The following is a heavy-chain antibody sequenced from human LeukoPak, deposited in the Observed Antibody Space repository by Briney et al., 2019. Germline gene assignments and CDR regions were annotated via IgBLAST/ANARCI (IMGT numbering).Heavy chain of an antibody. D-gene: IGHD3-10*01. Sequence: SETLSLTCAVYGGSFSGYYWSWIRQPPGKGLEWIGEINHSGSTNYNPSLKSRVTISVDTSKNQFSLKLSSVTAADTAVYYCARSGTHRVYYYGSGGRNERDWFDPWGQGTLVTVSS. CDR2: INHSGST. V-gene: IGHV4-34*01. CDR3: ARSGTHRVYYYGSGGRNERDWFDP. J-gene: IGHJ5*02. CDR1: GGSFSGYY.